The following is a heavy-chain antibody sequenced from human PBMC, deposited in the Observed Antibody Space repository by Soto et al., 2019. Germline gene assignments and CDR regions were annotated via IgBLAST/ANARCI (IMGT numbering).Heavy chain of an antibody. CDR1: GYTFTRNG. Sequence: QVHLVQSGAEVKKPGASVNVSCKTSGYTFTRNGISWVRQAPGQGLEWMGWISPNSGNIKYAQKLQGRVIMTTDTSPSTAYMELRSLRADDTAVYYCVKDRDSNRWPSRDVWGPGTTVTVSS. V-gene: IGHV1-18*01. J-gene: IGHJ6*02. CDR3: VKDRDSNRWPSRDV. D-gene: IGHD3-22*01. CDR2: ISPNSGNI.